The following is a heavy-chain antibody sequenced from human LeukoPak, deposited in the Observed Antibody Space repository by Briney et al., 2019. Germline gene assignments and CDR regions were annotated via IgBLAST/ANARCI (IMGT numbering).Heavy chain of an antibody. J-gene: IGHJ4*02. CDR3: ARDHYYGSGSYYSYFDN. Sequence: VASVKVSCKVSGYTLTELSMHWVRQAPGKGLEWMGGFDPEDGETIYAQKFQGRVTMTEDTSTDTAYMELSSLRSEDTAVYYCARDHYYGSGSYYSYFDNWGQGTLVTVSS. CDR2: FDPEDGET. V-gene: IGHV1-24*01. D-gene: IGHD3-10*01. CDR1: GYTLTELS.